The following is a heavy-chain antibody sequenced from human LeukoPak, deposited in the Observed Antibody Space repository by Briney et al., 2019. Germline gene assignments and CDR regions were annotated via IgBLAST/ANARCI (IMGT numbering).Heavy chain of an antibody. CDR1: GYTFTGYY. V-gene: IGHV1-2*02. CDR3: ARVMGGDPYAFDI. D-gene: IGHD2-21*01. Sequence: GASVKVSCKASGYTFTGYYMHWVRQAPGQGLEWMGWINPNSGGTNYAQKFQGGVTMTRDTSISTAYMELSRLRSDDTAVYYCARVMGGDPYAFDIWGQGTMVTVSS. CDR2: INPNSGGT. J-gene: IGHJ3*02.